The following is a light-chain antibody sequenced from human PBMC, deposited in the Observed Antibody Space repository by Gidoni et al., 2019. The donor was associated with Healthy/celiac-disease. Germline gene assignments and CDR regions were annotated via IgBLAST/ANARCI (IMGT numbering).Light chain of an antibody. CDR3: CSYAGSSTLV. CDR1: SSDAGGYNL. Sequence: QSALTQPASVSGSPGQSLTISCTGTSSDAGGYNLVSWYQQHPGKAPKLMIYEVSKRPSGVSNRFSGSKSGNTPSLTISGLQAEDEADYYCCSYAGSSTLVFGGGTKLTVL. CDR2: EVS. J-gene: IGLJ3*02. V-gene: IGLV2-23*02.